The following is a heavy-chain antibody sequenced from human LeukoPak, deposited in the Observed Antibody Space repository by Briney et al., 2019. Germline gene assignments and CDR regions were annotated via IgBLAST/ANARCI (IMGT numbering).Heavy chain of an antibody. CDR2: MNSDGSST. D-gene: IGHD6-13*01. Sequence: GGSLRLSCADSGFTFSTYRMHRVRQGPGKGLVWVSGMNSDGSSTVYADSVKGRFTISRDNAKNTLYLQMNSLRAEDTAVYYCAKGESSSWFEWGQRTLVTVSS. CDR3: AKGESSSWFE. V-gene: IGHV3-74*01. J-gene: IGHJ4*02. CDR1: GFTFSTYR.